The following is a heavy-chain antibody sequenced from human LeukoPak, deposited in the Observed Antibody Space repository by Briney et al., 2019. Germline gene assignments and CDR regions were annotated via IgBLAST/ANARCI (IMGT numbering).Heavy chain of an antibody. CDR2: ISGSGGST. CDR3: AKVGPSDTAMGTFDY. J-gene: IGHJ4*02. V-gene: IGHV3-23*01. CDR1: GFTFSSYS. Sequence: GGSLRLSCAASGFTFSSYSMSWVRQAPGKGLEWVSAISGSGGSTYYADSVKGRFTISRDNSKNTLYLQMNSLRAEDTAVYYCAKVGPSDTAMGTFDYWGQGTLVTVSS. D-gene: IGHD5-18*01.